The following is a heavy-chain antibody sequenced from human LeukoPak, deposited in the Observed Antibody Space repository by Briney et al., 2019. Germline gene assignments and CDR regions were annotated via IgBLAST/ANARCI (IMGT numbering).Heavy chain of an antibody. D-gene: IGHD2-21*02. CDR2: IYPGDSDT. CDR1: GYSFTSYW. J-gene: IGHJ2*01. CDR3: ARRAVVTALIDWYFDL. V-gene: IGHV5-51*01. Sequence: HGESLKISCKGSGYSFTSYWIGWVRQMPGKGLEWMGIIYPGDSDTRYSPSFQGQVTISADKSISTAYLQWSSLKASDTAMYYCARRAVVTALIDWYFDLWGRGTLVTVSS.